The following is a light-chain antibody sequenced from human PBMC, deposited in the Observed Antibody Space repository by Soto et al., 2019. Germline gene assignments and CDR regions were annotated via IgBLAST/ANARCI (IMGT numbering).Light chain of an antibody. V-gene: IGLV7-43*01. Sequence: QAVVTQEPSLTVSQGGTVTLTCTSNTGAITSGYYPNWFQQKPGQAPRALIFSTDNRHSWTPARFSGSLLGDKAALSLSSVQPEDEAEYYCLLYYGGSQFGVFGTGTKVTVL. CDR1: TGAITSGYY. CDR2: STD. CDR3: LLYYGGSQFGV. J-gene: IGLJ1*01.